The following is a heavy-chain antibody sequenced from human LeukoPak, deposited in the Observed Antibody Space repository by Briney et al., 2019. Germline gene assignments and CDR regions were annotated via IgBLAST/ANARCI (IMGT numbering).Heavy chain of an antibody. CDR1: GFTFSSYS. V-gene: IGHV3-48*01. J-gene: IGHJ4*02. CDR2: ISSSSSTI. D-gene: IGHD3-10*01. CDR3: ARDLRGVFDF. Sequence: GGSLRLSCAASGFTFSSYSMNWVRQAPGKGLEWVSYISSSSSTIYYADSVKGRFTISRDNAKNSLYLQMNSLRVEDTAVYYCARDLRGVFDFWGQGTLVTVAS.